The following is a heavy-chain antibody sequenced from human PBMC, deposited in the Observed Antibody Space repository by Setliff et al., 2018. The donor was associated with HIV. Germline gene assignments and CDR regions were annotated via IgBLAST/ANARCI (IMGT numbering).Heavy chain of an antibody. CDR2: INPNSGDT. V-gene: IGHV1-2*02. Sequence: ASVKVSCKASGYTFTDYYIHWVRQAPGQGLEWMGWINPNSGDTNYAQKFQGRLTLTRDTSTGTVYMHLNNLRSDDTAVYYCARVYCSTTSCNDEYYFDYWGQGTLVTVSS. CDR3: ARVYCSTTSCNDEYYFDY. J-gene: IGHJ4*02. CDR1: GYTFTDYY. D-gene: IGHD2-2*01.